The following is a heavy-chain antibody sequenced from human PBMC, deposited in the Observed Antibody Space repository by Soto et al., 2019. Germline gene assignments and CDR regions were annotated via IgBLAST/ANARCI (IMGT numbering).Heavy chain of an antibody. J-gene: IGHJ6*02. D-gene: IGHD6-19*01. CDR2: IIPIFGTA. CDR1: GGTFSSYA. Sequence: ASVKVSCKASGGTFSSYAISWVRQAPGQGLEWMGGIIPIFGTANYAQKFQGRVTITADESTSTAYMELSSLRSEDTAVYYCARDRLVVSGSGWFYYYGMDVWGQGTTVTVSS. V-gene: IGHV1-69*13. CDR3: ARDRLVVSGSGWFYYYGMDV.